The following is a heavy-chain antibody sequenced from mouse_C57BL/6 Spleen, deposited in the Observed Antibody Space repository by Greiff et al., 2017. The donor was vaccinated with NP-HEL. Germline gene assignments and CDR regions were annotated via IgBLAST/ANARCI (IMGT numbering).Heavy chain of an antibody. J-gene: IGHJ3*01. D-gene: IGHD1-1*01. CDR3: ARGDYYGSSSWFAY. CDR1: GYSITSGYD. Sequence: EVKLVESGPGMVKPSQSLSLPCTVTGYSITSGYDWHWIRHFPGNKLEWMGYISYSGSTNYNPSLKSRISITHDTSKNHFFLKLNSVTTEDTATYYCARGDYYGSSSWFAYWGQGTLGTVSA. V-gene: IGHV3-1*01. CDR2: ISYSGST.